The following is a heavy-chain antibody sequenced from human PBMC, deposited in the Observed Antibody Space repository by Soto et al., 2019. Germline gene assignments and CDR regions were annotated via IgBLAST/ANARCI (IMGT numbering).Heavy chain of an antibody. CDR1: VFTFSSYG. D-gene: IGHD4-17*01. J-gene: IGHJ4*02. V-gene: IGHV3-30*18. CDR3: AKDRGALRWSEEHYYFDY. Sequence: PGGPLRLSCAASVFTFSSYGMHWGRQAPGKGREWVAVILYDGSKKYYADSMKGRFTISRDNSKNTLYLQMNSLRAEDTALYYCAKDRGALRWSEEHYYFDYWGQGTLVTVPS. CDR2: ILYDGSKK.